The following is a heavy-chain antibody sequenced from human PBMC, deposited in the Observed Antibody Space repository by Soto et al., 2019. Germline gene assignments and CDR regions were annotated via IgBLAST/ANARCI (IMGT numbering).Heavy chain of an antibody. V-gene: IGHV3-23*01. CDR3: AKNCLLDSPSAIDA. D-gene: IGHD2-15*01. CDR1: GFTFSRNG. J-gene: IGHJ5*02. Sequence: PGGSLRLSCATSGFTFSRNGMSCVRQAPGTGMDWVSGISGTGRNTYYADSVKGRFTISRDNSKNTLFLQMISLRVEDSAVYYCAKNCLLDSPSAIDAWGQGTMVTVS. CDR2: ISGTGRNT.